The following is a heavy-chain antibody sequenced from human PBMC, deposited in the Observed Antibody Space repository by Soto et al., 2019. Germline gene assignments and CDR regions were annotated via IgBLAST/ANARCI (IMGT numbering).Heavy chain of an antibody. D-gene: IGHD6-6*01. CDR2: IDPSDSYT. J-gene: IGHJ6*02. Sequence: PGESLKISCKGSGYSFTSYWISWVRQMPGKGLEWMGRIDPSDSYTNYSPSFQGHVTISADKSISTAYLQWSSLKASDTAMYYCARENIAARTYYYYGMDVWGQGTTVTVSS. CDR1: GYSFTSYW. V-gene: IGHV5-10-1*01. CDR3: ARENIAARTYYYYGMDV.